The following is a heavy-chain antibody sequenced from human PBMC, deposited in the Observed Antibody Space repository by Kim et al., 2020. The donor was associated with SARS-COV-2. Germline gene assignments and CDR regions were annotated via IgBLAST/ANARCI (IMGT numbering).Heavy chain of an antibody. Sequence: SETLSLTCAVYGGSFSGYYWSWIRQPPGKGLEWIGEINHSGSTNYNPSLKSRVTISVDTSKNQFSLKLSSVTAADTAVYYCVRGGVPTLCDYWGQGTLVTVSS. V-gene: IGHV4-34*01. D-gene: IGHD2-2*01. CDR2: INHSGST. CDR1: GGSFSGYY. J-gene: IGHJ4*02. CDR3: VRGGVPTLCDY.